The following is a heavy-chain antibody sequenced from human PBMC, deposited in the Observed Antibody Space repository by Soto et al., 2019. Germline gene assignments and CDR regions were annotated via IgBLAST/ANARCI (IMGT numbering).Heavy chain of an antibody. V-gene: IGHV3-11*06. CDR3: ARHTSGWHYFDY. D-gene: IGHD6-19*01. CDR1: GFNFSDHY. J-gene: IGHJ4*02. CDR2: ISGSSRYT. Sequence: GGSLILSCSASGFNFSDHYMNWIRQAPGKGLEWVSYISGSSRYTNFAGSVKGRFTISRDNAKNSLYLQMNSLRAEDTAVYYCARHTSGWHYFDYWGQGTLVTVSS.